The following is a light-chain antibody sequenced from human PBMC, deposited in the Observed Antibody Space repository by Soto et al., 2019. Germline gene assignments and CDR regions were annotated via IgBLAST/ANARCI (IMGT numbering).Light chain of an antibody. V-gene: IGKV1-5*01. CDR2: DAS. CDR1: ETISSW. CDR3: QQYNTYPYT. Sequence: DIQMTQSPSTLSASVGDRVTITCRASETISSWLAWYQQKPGKAPKLLIYDASGLKSGVPSRFSGSGSGTEFSLTISSLQPDDFATYYCQQYNTYPYTFGQGTRLGIK. J-gene: IGKJ5*01.